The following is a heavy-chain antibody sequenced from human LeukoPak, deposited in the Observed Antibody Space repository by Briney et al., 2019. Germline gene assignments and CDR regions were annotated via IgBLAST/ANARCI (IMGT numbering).Heavy chain of an antibody. V-gene: IGHV3-48*03. D-gene: IGHD4-11*01. CDR3: ARGLHLIDY. Sequence: GGSLRLSCAASGFTFSSYEMNWVRQAPGKGLEWVSYISSSGSTIYYADSVKGRFTISRDSAKNSLYLQMNSLRAEDTAVYYCARGLHLIDYWGQGTLVTVSS. J-gene: IGHJ4*02. CDR2: ISSSGSTI. CDR1: GFTFSSYE.